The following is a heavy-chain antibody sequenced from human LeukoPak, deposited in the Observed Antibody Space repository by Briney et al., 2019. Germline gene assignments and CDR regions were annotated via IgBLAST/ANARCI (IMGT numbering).Heavy chain of an antibody. J-gene: IGHJ4*02. D-gene: IGHD3-22*01. Sequence: GGSLRLSCAASGFTFSRYGMSWVRQAPGKGLEWVSGISGSGGITYYADSVKGRFTISRDNSQNTLYLQMNSLRAEDTAVYYCARFPRSVIVLWGYYFDYWGQGTLVTVSS. V-gene: IGHV3-23*01. CDR1: GFTFSRYG. CDR2: ISGSGGIT. CDR3: ARFPRSVIVLWGYYFDY.